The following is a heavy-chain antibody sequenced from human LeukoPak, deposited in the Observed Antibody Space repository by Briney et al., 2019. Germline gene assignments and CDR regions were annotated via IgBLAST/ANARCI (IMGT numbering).Heavy chain of an antibody. V-gene: IGHV3-23*01. Sequence: GGSLRLSCAASGFTFSSYAMNWVRQAPGKGLEWVSAVSGSGGSTYYADPVKGRFTISRDNSKNTLYLQMNSLRAEDTAVYYCAREYGSGTYRGYGMDVWGQGTTVTVSS. CDR3: AREYGSGTYRGYGMDV. D-gene: IGHD3-10*01. CDR2: VSGSGGST. J-gene: IGHJ6*02. CDR1: GFTFSSYA.